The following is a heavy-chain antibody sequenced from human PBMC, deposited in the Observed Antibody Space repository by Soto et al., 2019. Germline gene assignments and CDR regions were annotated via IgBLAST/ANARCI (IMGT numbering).Heavy chain of an antibody. D-gene: IGHD2-2*01. CDR1: GFTFSSYG. Sequence: GGSLRLSCAASGFTFSSYGMHWVRQAPGKGLEWVAVISYDGSNKYYADSVKGRFTISRDNSKNTLYLQMNSLRAEDTAVYYCAKDHCSSTSCYGLIYYYYGMDVWGQGTTVTVSS. CDR3: AKDHCSSTSCYGLIYYYYGMDV. CDR2: ISYDGSNK. J-gene: IGHJ6*02. V-gene: IGHV3-30*18.